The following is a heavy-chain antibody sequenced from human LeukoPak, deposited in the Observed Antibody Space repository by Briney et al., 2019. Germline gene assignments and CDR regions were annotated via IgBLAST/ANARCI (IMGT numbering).Heavy chain of an antibody. CDR2: IYYSGST. D-gene: IGHD3-10*01. CDR1: GGSISSYY. J-gene: IGHJ6*02. CDR3: ARHVEVREVYYYGMDV. Sequence: SETLSLTCTVSGGSISSYYWSWIRQPPGKGLEWIGYIYYSGSTNYNPSLKSRVTISVDTSKNQFSLKLSSVTAADTAVYYCARHVEVREVYYYGMDVWGQGTTVTVSS. V-gene: IGHV4-59*08.